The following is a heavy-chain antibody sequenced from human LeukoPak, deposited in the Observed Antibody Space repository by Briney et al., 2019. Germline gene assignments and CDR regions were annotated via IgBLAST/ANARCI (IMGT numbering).Heavy chain of an antibody. J-gene: IGHJ4*02. D-gene: IGHD3-22*01. CDR1: GFTFSSYG. V-gene: IGHV3-33*06. Sequence: GGSLRLSCAASGFTFSSYGMHWVRQAPGKGLEWVAVIWYDGSNKYYADSVKGRFTISRDNSKNTLYLQMNSLRAEDTAVYYCAKSHYYDSSGYVYWGQGTLVTVSS. CDR2: IWYDGSNK. CDR3: AKSHYYDSSGYVY.